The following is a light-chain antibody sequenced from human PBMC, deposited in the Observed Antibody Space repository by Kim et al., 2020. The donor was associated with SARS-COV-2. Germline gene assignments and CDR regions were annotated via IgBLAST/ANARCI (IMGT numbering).Light chain of an antibody. J-gene: IGKJ2*01. CDR1: QTINTY. V-gene: IGKV1-39*01. CDR2: IAS. CDR3: QQTSLFPYT. Sequence: ASVGGRVTITCRASQTINTYLKWYQQKPGKAPKLLIYIASNLQSGVPSRFSGSCFGTDFTLTITSLQPEDFATYYCQQTSLFPYTFGQGTKVDIK.